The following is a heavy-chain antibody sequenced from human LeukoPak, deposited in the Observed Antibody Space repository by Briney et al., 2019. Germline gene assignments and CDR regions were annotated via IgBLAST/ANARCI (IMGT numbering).Heavy chain of an antibody. V-gene: IGHV3-30*18. Sequence: GGSVRLSCAASGFTLSNYAMHWVRQAPGKGLEWVTVISTDGKDKKYADSVKGRFAISRDNSKNTLDLQMNSLRAEDTAVYYCAKDQKWGAADYYFDSWGQGTLVTVSS. J-gene: IGHJ4*02. CDR1: GFTLSNYA. CDR3: AKDQKWGAADYYFDS. CDR2: ISTDGKDK. D-gene: IGHD6-13*01.